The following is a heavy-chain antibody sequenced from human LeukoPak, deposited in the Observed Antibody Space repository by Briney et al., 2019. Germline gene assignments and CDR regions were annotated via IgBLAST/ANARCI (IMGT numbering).Heavy chain of an antibody. CDR3: ARGPPVERLNGDYPQFDY. D-gene: IGHD4-17*01. CDR2: INHSGST. CDR1: GGSFSGYY. J-gene: IGHJ4*02. V-gene: IGHV4-34*01. Sequence: PSETLSLTCAVYGGSFSGYYWSWLRQPPGKGLEWIGEINHSGSTNYNPSLKSRVTISVDTSKNQFSLKLSSVTAADTAVYYRARGPPVERLNGDYPQFDYWGQGTLVTVSS.